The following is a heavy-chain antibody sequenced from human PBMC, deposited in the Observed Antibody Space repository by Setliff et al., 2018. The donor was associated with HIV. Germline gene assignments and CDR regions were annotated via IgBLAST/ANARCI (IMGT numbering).Heavy chain of an antibody. CDR3: ASSITVAGGRSFHYYAMDV. CDR1: GYSFTSYW. Sequence: GESLKISCKASGYSFTSYWIGWVRQMPGKGLEWMGIINPGDSDIRYSPSFRGQVTISVDKSINTAYLQWSSLKASDTAMYYCASSITVAGGRSFHYYAMDVWGQGTTVTVSS. V-gene: IGHV5-51*01. D-gene: IGHD1-20*01. J-gene: IGHJ6*02. CDR2: INPGDSDI.